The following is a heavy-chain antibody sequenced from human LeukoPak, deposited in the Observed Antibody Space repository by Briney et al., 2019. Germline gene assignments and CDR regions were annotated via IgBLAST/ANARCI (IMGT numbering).Heavy chain of an antibody. J-gene: IGHJ4*02. D-gene: IGHD1-26*01. CDR3: ARMGRREPVDY. CDR1: GYSLTNGYY. CDR2: VHYSGTT. Sequence: PSETLSLTCTVSGYSLTNGYYWGWVRQPPGKGLEWIGCVHYSGTTYYKPSLKRRITIEDTSKNQFSLKLSSMTAADTAMYYCARMGRREPVDYWGQGILVTVSS. V-gene: IGHV4-38-2*02.